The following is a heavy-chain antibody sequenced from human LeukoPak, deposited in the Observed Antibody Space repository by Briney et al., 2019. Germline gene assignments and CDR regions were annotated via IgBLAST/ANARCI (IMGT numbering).Heavy chain of an antibody. Sequence: PSETLSLTCAVYGGSFSGYYWGWIRQPPGKGLEWIGSIYHSGSTYYNPSLKSRVTISVDTSKNQFSLKLSSVTAADTAVYYCARALVSEYYYYYYYMDVWGKGTTVTVSS. J-gene: IGHJ6*03. V-gene: IGHV4-38-2*01. CDR3: ARALVSEYYYYYYYMDV. D-gene: IGHD1-14*01. CDR1: GGSFSGYY. CDR2: IYHSGST.